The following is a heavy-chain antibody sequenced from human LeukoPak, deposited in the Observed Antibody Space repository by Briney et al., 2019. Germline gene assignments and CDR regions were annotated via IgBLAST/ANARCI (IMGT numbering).Heavy chain of an antibody. CDR3: ARVVGPFDN. V-gene: IGHV3-33*01. CDR1: GFTFSTYG. J-gene: IGHJ4*02. CDR2: IWPDGSYK. Sequence: GRSLRLSCATSGFTFSTYGIHWVRQAPGKGLEWVAAIWPDGSYKYYADSVKGRFTISRDNSKNTVYLQMNTLRDEDTAVYYCARVVGPFDNWGQGTLVTVSS. D-gene: IGHD3-10*01.